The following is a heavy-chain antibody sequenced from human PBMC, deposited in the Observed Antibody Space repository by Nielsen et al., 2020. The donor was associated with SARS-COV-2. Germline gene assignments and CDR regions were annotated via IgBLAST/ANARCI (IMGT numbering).Heavy chain of an antibody. CDR1: GGSINNGGYY. CDR2: IYNSGST. D-gene: IGHD5-24*01. CDR3: AREDGYYYFIDV. V-gene: IGHV4-31*03. J-gene: IGHJ6*03. Sequence: SETLSLTCTVSGGSINNGGYYWSWIRQHPGKGLEWVGYIYNSGSTYYNPSLKSRVTISVDTPKNQFSLKVNSVTAADTAVYYCAREDGYYYFIDVWGKGTTVTVSS.